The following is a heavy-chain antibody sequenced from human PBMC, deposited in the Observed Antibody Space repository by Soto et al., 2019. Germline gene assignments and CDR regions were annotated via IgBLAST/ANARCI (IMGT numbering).Heavy chain of an antibody. J-gene: IGHJ5*02. V-gene: IGHV3-74*01. D-gene: IGHD1-26*01. Sequence: EVQLVESGGGLVQPGGSLRLSCAASGFTFSNNWMHWVRQAPGKGLVWVSRINGDGSRTNYADSVRGRFTISRDNAKNTLFLQMNGLRAEDTAVYYCATVGTWSYNGLDPCGQGTLVTVSS. CDR2: INGDGSRT. CDR3: ATVGTWSYNGLDP. CDR1: GFTFSNNW.